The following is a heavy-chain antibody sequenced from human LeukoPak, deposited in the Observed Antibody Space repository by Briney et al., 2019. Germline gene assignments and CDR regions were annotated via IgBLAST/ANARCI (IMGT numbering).Heavy chain of an antibody. V-gene: IGHV3-30*18. CDR1: GFTLSSYA. CDR2: MSHEGSNK. Sequence: GRALRLSCAASGFTLSSYAMHWVRQAPGKGLEWVAVMSHEGSNKYYGESVKGRFTISRDNSKNTLYLQMNSLRAEDTAVYYCAKLDSSGWSRPFDYWGQGTLVTVSS. CDR3: AKLDSSGWSRPFDY. D-gene: IGHD6-19*01. J-gene: IGHJ4*02.